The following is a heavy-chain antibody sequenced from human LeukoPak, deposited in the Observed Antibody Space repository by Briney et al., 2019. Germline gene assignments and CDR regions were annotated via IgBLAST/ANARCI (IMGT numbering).Heavy chain of an antibody. D-gene: IGHD5-12*01. CDR1: GFTFKNYA. Sequence: PGGSLRLSCATSGFTFKNYAMNWVRQAPGKGLEWVSAISGSGGSTYYADSVKGRFTISRDNSKNTLYLQMNSLRAEDTAVYYCAKANPGSYSGYDDFDYWGQGTLVTVSS. V-gene: IGHV3-23*01. CDR3: AKANPGSYSGYDDFDY. J-gene: IGHJ4*02. CDR2: ISGSGGST.